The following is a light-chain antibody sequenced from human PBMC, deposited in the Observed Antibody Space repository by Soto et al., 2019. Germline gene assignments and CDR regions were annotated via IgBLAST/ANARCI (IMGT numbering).Light chain of an antibody. V-gene: IGKV1-13*02. CDR2: DAS. Sequence: AIQLTQSPSSLSASVGDRVTITCRASQGISSALAWYQQKPGKAPKLLIYDASSLESGVPSRFSGSGSGTDFPLPISNLQPEDFATYYCQQFKSYPFGQGTRLEIK. CDR1: QGISSA. CDR3: QQFKSYP. J-gene: IGKJ5*01.